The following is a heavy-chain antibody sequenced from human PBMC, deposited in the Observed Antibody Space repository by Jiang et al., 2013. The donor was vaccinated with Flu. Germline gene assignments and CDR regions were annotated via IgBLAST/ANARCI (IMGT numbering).Heavy chain of an antibody. CDR2: INADNGYT. J-gene: IGHJ6*02. Sequence: GAEVKKPGASVKVSCKASGYSFTAYTIHWVRQVPGQGPEWMGWINADNGYTKYSQKFQGRGTMTTDTSTSTAYMELRSLRSDDTAVYYCAREYREAYYYYYYGMDVWGQGTTVTVSS. D-gene: IGHD1-26*01. CDR1: GYSFTAYT. CDR3: AREYREAYYYYYYGMDV. V-gene: IGHV1-3*01.